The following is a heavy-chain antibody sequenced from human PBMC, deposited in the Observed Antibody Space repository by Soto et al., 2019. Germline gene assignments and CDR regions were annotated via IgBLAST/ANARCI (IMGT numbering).Heavy chain of an antibody. V-gene: IGHV4-34*01. CDR3: ARGGPAGAIFGVVIPYYFDY. D-gene: IGHD3-3*01. J-gene: IGHJ4*02. CDR1: GGSFSGYY. CDR2: INHSGST. Sequence: QVQLQQWGTGLLKPSETLSLTCAVYGGSFSGYYWSWIRQPPGKGLEWIGEINHSGSTNYNPSLKSRVTISVDTSKNQFSLKLSSVTAADTAVYYCARGGPAGAIFGVVIPYYFDYWGQGTLVTVSS.